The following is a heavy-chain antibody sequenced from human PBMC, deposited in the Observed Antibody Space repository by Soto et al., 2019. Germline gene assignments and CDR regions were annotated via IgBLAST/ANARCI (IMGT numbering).Heavy chain of an antibody. V-gene: IGHV1-69*06. J-gene: IGHJ4*02. CDR2: IIPVSGAA. D-gene: IGHD2-2*01. CDR3: ATALVCRSPSCPLAY. CDR1: GGTFGSYA. Sequence: QVQLVQTGAEVKKPGSSVKVSCKASGGTFGSYAFSWVRQAPGQGLEWMGGIIPVSGAAHYAQKFQGRVTIPADKSTSKAYMELSSLSSQDPAVYYCATALVCRSPSCPLAYWGKGPRVIVS.